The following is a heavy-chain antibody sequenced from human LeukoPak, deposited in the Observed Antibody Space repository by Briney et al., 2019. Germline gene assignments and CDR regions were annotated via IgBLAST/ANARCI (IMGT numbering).Heavy chain of an antibody. J-gene: IGHJ5*02. D-gene: IGHD1-1*01. CDR1: GGSISADGYY. CDR2: IYYSGST. CDR3: ARFTSGGWFDP. V-gene: IGHV4-31*03. Sequence: SETLSLTCTVSGGSISADGYYWSWVRQHPGKGLEWIGYIYYSGSTYYNPSLKSRVTISVDTSKNQFSLKLSSVTAADTAVYYCARFTSGGWFDPWGQGTLVTVSS.